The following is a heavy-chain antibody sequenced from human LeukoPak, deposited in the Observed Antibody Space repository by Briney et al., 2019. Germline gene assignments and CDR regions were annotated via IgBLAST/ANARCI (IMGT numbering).Heavy chain of an antibody. D-gene: IGHD3-22*01. Sequence: PGGSLRLSCVVSGFSFSNYWMHWVRQAPGKGLVWVSRINSDGSTTSYAASVKGRFTISRDNAKNSLYLQLNNVRAEDTAVYYCARDSLGGSCYVSWGQGTLVTVSS. CDR1: GFSFSNYW. CDR2: INSDGSTT. J-gene: IGHJ5*02. V-gene: IGHV3-74*01. CDR3: ARDSLGGSCYVS.